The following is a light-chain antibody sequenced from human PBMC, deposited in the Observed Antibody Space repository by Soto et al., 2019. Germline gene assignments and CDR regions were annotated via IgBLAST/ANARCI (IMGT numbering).Light chain of an antibody. CDR1: QVIGND. V-gene: IGKV1-17*01. Sequence: DIQMTQSPSSLSASVGDRVNITCRASQVIGNDLGWYQQKPGKAPKRLIYGASTLQSGVPSRFSGSESGTEFTLTINSLQPEDFATYYCLQHNTYPLTFGQGTKVEIK. J-gene: IGKJ1*01. CDR2: GAS. CDR3: LQHNTYPLT.